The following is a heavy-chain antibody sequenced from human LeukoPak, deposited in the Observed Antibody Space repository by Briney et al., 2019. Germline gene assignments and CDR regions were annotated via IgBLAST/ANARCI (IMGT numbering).Heavy chain of an antibody. V-gene: IGHV4-34*01. CDR3: ARGDSVVVITTGAFDI. J-gene: IGHJ3*02. CDR2: INHSGST. CDR1: GGSFSGYY. D-gene: IGHD3-22*01. Sequence: PSETLSLTCAVYGGSFSGYYWSWLRQPPGKGLEWIGEINHSGSTNYNPSLKSRVTISVDTSKNQFSLKLSSVTAADTAVYYCARGDSVVVITTGAFDIWGQGTMVTVPS.